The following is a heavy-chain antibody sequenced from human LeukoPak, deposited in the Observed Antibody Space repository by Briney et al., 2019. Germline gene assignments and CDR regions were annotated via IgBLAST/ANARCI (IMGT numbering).Heavy chain of an antibody. CDR1: GFTFSSYS. CDR3: ARAPGSKEDY. J-gene: IGHJ4*02. CDR2: ISSSSSYI. D-gene: IGHD4-11*01. V-gene: IGHV3-21*01. Sequence: GGSLRLSCAASGFTFSSYSMNWVRQAPGKGLEWVSSISSSSSYIYYADSVKGRFTISRDNSKNTLYLQMNSLRAEDTAVYYCARAPGSKEDYWGQGTLVTVSS.